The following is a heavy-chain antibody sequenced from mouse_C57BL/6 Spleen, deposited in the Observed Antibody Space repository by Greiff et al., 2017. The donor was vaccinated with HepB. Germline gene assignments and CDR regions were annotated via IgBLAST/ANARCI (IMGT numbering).Heavy chain of an antibody. J-gene: IGHJ4*01. CDR1: GYTFTSYW. D-gene: IGHD1-1*01. CDR3: AREFRITTVVAEAMDY. CDR2: IYPGSGST. Sequence: QVQLQQSGAELVKPGASVKMSCKASGYTFTSYWITWVKQRPGQGLEWIGDIYPGSGSTNYNEKFKSKATLTVDTSSSTAYMQLSSLTSEDSAVYYCAREFRITTVVAEAMDYWGQGTSVTVSS. V-gene: IGHV1-55*01.